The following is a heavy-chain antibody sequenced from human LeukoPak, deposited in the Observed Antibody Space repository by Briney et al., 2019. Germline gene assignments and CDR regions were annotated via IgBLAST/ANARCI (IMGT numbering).Heavy chain of an antibody. CDR2: ISYDGSNK. V-gene: IGHV3-30-3*01. CDR3: AREGGYSSSWYAFDY. Sequence: GGSLRLSCAASGFTFSSYAMHWVRQAPGKGLEWVAVISYDGSNKYYADSVKGRFTISRDNSKNTLYLQMNSLRAEDTAVYYCAREGGYSSSWYAFDYWGQGTLVTVSS. J-gene: IGHJ4*02. CDR1: GFTFSSYA. D-gene: IGHD6-13*01.